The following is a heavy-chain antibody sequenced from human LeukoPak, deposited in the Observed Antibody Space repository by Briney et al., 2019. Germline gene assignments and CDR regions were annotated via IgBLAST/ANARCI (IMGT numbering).Heavy chain of an antibody. CDR3: ARHVWLLLLQNYYYYGMDV. J-gene: IGHJ6*02. CDR1: GYTFTSYG. V-gene: IGHV1-18*01. Sequence: ASVKVSCKASGYTFTSYGISWVRQAPGQGLEWRGWISAYNGNTNYAQKLQGRVTMTTDTSTSTAYMELRSLRSDDTAVYYCARHVWLLLLQNYYYYGMDVWGQGTTVTVSS. D-gene: IGHD3-22*01. CDR2: ISAYNGNT.